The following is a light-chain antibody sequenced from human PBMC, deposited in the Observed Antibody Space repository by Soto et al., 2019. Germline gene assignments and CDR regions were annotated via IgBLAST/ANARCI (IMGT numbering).Light chain of an antibody. CDR1: QGIDDW. J-gene: IGKJ4*01. CDR2: RAS. CDR3: QEYNSY. Sequence: DNKMTQSPSTLSASVGDRVTITCRASQGIDDWLAWYQQKPGKAPKLLIYRASNLETGVPSRFSGSGFGTDFTLTISSLQPDDFATYYCQEYNSYFGGGTKVEIK. V-gene: IGKV1-5*03.